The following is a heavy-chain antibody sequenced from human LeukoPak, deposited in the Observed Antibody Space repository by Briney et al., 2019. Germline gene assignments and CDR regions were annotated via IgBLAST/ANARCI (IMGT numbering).Heavy chain of an antibody. CDR2: ISGSGGST. CDR1: GFTFSNAW. J-gene: IGHJ4*02. Sequence: GGSLRLSCAASGFTFSNAWMSWVRQAPGKGLEWVSAISGSGGSTYYADSVKGRFTISRDNSKNTLYLQMNSLRAEDTAVYYCASRYCSSTSCPDYWGQGTLVTVSS. V-gene: IGHV3-23*01. CDR3: ASRYCSSTSCPDY. D-gene: IGHD2-2*01.